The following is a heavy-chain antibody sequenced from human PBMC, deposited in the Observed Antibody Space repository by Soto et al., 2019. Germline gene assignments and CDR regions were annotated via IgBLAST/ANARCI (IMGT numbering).Heavy chain of an antibody. CDR3: ARGLRNRQTFDY. V-gene: IGHV1-69*13. J-gene: IGHJ4*02. CDR1: GGTFSSYA. D-gene: IGHD1-1*01. Sequence: SVKVSCKASGGTFSSYAISWVRQAPGQGLEWMGGIIPIFGTANYAQKFQGRVTITADESTSTAYMELSSLRSEDTAVYYCARGLRNRQTFDYWGQGTLVTVSS. CDR2: IIPIFGTA.